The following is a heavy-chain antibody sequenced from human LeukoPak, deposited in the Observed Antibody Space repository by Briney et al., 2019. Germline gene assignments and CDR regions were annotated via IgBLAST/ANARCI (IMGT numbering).Heavy chain of an antibody. CDR1: GFTFSSYG. D-gene: IGHD5-24*01. J-gene: IGHJ4*02. V-gene: IGHV3-30*03. CDR2: ISYDGSNK. CDR3: ARDMRGDGFNSFDH. Sequence: GRSLRLSCAASGFTFSSYGMHWVRQAPGKGLEWVAVISYDGSNKYYADSVKGRFTTSSESSKNTLYLQMNSLRVDDTAVYYCARDMRGDGFNSFDHWGLGILVTVSS.